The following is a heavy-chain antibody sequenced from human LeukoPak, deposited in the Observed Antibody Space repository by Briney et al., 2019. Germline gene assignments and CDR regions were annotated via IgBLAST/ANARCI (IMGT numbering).Heavy chain of an antibody. D-gene: IGHD2-2*01. Sequence: ASVKVSCKASGYTFTSYGISWVRQAPGQGLEWMGWISVYNNNTNYAQHLQGRVTMTTDTSTTTAYMELRSLRSDDTAVYYCARDFGTEVPAVSYYFDYWGQGTLVTVSS. J-gene: IGHJ4*02. V-gene: IGHV1-18*01. CDR2: ISVYNNNT. CDR1: GYTFTSYG. CDR3: ARDFGTEVPAVSYYFDY.